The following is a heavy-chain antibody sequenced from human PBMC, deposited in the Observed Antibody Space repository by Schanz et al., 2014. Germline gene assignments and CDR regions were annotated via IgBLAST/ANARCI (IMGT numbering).Heavy chain of an antibody. D-gene: IGHD2-2*02. Sequence: QVQLVQSGAEVKKPGASVKVSCKASGYTFTSYSMHWVRQAPGQGLEWMGIINLSGGSTNNAQKVQGRVTMTTDKSTSTAYMELSSLRSDDTAVYYCAGTYCSSTSCYTGYYYMDVWGKGTTVTVSS. CDR1: GYTFTSYS. CDR3: AGTYCSSTSCYTGYYYMDV. J-gene: IGHJ6*03. CDR2: INLSGGST. V-gene: IGHV1-46*01.